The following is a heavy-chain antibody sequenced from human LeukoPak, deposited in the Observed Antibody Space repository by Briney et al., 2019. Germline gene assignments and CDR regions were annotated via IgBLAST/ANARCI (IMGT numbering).Heavy chain of an antibody. V-gene: IGHV3-30*02. Sequence: GGSLRLSCAASGFTFTHYGMHWVRQAPGKGLEWVAFIRYDGSNKYYADSVKGRFTISRDNSKNTLYLQMNSLRAEDTAVYYCAKDYSGSYGFDPWGQGTLVTVSS. CDR3: AKDYSGSYGFDP. D-gene: IGHD1-26*01. CDR1: GFTFTHYG. J-gene: IGHJ5*02. CDR2: IRYDGSNK.